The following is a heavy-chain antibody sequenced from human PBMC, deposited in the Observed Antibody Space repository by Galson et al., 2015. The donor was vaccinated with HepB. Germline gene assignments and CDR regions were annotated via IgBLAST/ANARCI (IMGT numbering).Heavy chain of an antibody. CDR3: ARHGDDREAVEAVAGGFDY. J-gene: IGHJ4*02. V-gene: IGHV5-51*01. CDR2: IYPGDSDT. Sequence: QSGAEVKKPGESLKISCKGSGYSFTSYWIGWVRQMPGKGLEWMGIIYPGDSDTRYSPSFQGQVTISADKSISTAYLQWSSLKASDTAMYYCARHGDDREAVEAVAGGFDYWGQGTLVTVSS. D-gene: IGHD6-19*01. CDR1: GYSFTSYW.